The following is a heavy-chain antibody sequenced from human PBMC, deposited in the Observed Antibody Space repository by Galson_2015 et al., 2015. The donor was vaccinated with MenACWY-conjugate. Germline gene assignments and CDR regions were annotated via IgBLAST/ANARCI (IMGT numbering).Heavy chain of an antibody. CDR2: IYHSDST. CDR1: GDSMTSGNHY. CDR3: ARDLDY. V-gene: IGHV4-31*03. J-gene: IGHJ4*02. Sequence: TLSLTCTVSGDSMTSGNHYWSWIRQFPGKGLEWLGYIYHSDSTYYNPSLKSRVIMSKDTSKSQVPLRLSSVTAADTAVYYCARDLDYWGQGALVIVSS.